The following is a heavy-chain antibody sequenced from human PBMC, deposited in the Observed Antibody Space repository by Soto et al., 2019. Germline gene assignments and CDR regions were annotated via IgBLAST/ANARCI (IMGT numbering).Heavy chain of an antibody. V-gene: IGHV3-53*02. CDR1: GFTVSSNY. CDR2: IYSGGST. CDR3: ARDHYSSGWYYYYGMDV. J-gene: IGHJ6*02. D-gene: IGHD6-19*01. Sequence: EVQLVETGGGLIQPGGSLRLSCAASGFTVSSNYMSWVRQAPGKGLEWVSVIYSGGSTYYAASVKGRVTISSDNSKNTLYLQMNSLRAEDTAVYYCARDHYSSGWYYYYGMDVWGQGTTVTVSS.